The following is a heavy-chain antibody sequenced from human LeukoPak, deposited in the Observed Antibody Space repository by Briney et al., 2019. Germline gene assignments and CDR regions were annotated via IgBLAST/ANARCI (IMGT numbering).Heavy chain of an antibody. J-gene: IGHJ5*02. CDR1: GGSFSRYY. CDR3: ARGLYYYDSSGNGGGPYNWFDP. V-gene: IGHV4-34*01. Sequence: EPLALTFAVYGGSFSRYYWSWIRQPPGKGPEWIGEINHSGSTNYKPSLKSRVSISVDTSKNQFSLKLSSVAAADTAVYYCARGLYYYDSSGNGGGPYNWFDPWGQGTLVTVSS. CDR2: INHSGST. D-gene: IGHD3-22*01.